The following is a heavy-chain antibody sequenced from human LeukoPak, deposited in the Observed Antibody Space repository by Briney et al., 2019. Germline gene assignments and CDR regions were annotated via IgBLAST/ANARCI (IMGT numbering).Heavy chain of an antibody. CDR1: GGSISSGGYS. V-gene: IGHV4-31*03. CDR2: IYYSGST. J-gene: IGHJ5*02. CDR3: ARDLTETWFDP. Sequence: SQTLSLTRTVSGGSISSGGYSWSWIRQHPGKGLEWIGYIYYSGSTYYNPSLKSRVTISVDTSKNQFSLKLSSVTAADTAVYYCARDLTETWFDPWGQGTLVTVSS.